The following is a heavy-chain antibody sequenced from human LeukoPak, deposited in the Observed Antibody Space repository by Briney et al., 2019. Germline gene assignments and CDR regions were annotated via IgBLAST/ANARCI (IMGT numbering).Heavy chain of an antibody. D-gene: IGHD5-18*01. CDR2: IYYSGST. V-gene: IGHV4-59*01. CDR1: GGSISSYY. J-gene: IGHJ4*02. CDR3: ARGYVDTAMVNWYYFDY. Sequence: SETLSLTCTVSGGSISSYYWSWIRQPPGKGLEWIGYIYYSGSTNYNPSLKSRVTISVDTSKNQFPLKLSSVTAADTAVYYCARGYVDTAMVNWYYFDYWGRGTLVTVSS.